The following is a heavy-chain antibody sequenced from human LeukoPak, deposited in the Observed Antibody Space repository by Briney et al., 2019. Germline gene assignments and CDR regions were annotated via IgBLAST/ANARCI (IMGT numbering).Heavy chain of an antibody. CDR3: ARDQTYCSGGSCYSSIDDY. CDR2: INPNSGGT. J-gene: IGHJ4*02. Sequence: GASVKVSCKASGYTFTGYYMHWVRQAPGQGLEWMGWINPNSGGTNYAQKFQGRVTMTRDTSISTAYMELSRLRSDDTAVYYCARDQTYCSGGSCYSSIDDYWGQGTLVTVSS. V-gene: IGHV1-2*02. D-gene: IGHD2-15*01. CDR1: GYTFTGYY.